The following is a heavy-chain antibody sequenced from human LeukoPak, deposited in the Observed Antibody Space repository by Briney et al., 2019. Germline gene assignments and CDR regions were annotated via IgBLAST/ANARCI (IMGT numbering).Heavy chain of an antibody. D-gene: IGHD2-2*01. CDR1: GFTFSSYS. CDR2: ISSSSTYI. V-gene: IGHV3-21*01. CDR3: ARAPARYCSSTSCYGFDP. Sequence: GGSLRLSCAASGFTFSSYSMNWVRQAPGKGLEWVSSISSSSTYIYYADSVKGRFTISRDNAKNSLYLQMNSLRAEDTAVYYCARAPARYCSSTSCYGFDPWGQGTLVTVSS. J-gene: IGHJ5*02.